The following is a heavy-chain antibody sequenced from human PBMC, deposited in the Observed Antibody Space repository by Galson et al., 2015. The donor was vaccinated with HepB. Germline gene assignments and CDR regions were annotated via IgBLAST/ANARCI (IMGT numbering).Heavy chain of an antibody. CDR2: MNPNSGNT. V-gene: IGHV1-8*01. Sequence: SVKVSCKASGYTFTSYDINWVRQATGQGLEWMGWMNPNSGNTGYAQKFQGRVTMTRNTSISTAYMELSSLRSEDTAVYYCARSGSGILQYNWFDPWGQGTLVTVSS. D-gene: IGHD3-10*01. J-gene: IGHJ5*02. CDR1: GYTFTSYD. CDR3: ARSGSGILQYNWFDP.